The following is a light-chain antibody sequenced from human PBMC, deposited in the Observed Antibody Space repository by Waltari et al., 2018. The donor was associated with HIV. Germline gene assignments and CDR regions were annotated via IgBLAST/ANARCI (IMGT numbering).Light chain of an antibody. J-gene: IGKJ1*01. Sequence: VGLTQFPVSLSVSVGQSASISSRSSERLVSADGNTYLSWFQQRPGQSPRRLIYKVSNRDSGVPGKFSGSGAVRDFTLQINRVEAEDVATYYCAQETFWGWTFGPGTKVEI. V-gene: IGKV2-30*01. CDR3: AQETFWGWT. CDR1: ERLVSADGNTY. CDR2: KVS.